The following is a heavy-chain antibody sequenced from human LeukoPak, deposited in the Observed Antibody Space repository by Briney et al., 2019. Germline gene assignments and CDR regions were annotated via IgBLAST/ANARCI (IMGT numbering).Heavy chain of an antibody. CDR1: GFTFSSYS. D-gene: IGHD3-22*01. V-gene: IGHV3-48*01. CDR3: APYYYDSSGYPRWVDY. J-gene: IGHJ4*02. Sequence: GGSLRLSCAASGFTFSSYSMNWVRQAPGKGLEWVSYISSSSSTIYYADSVKGRFTISRDNAKNSLYLQMNSLRAEDTAVYYCAPYYYDSSGYPRWVDYWGQGTLVTVSS. CDR2: ISSSSSTI.